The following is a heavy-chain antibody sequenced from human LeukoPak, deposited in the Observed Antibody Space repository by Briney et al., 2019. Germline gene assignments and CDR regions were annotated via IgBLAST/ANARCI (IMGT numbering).Heavy chain of an antibody. D-gene: IGHD3-10*01. CDR3: ARESYYGSGSFYFDY. V-gene: IGHV1-69*04. J-gene: IGHJ4*02. CDR1: GGTFSSYA. Sequence: WASVKVSCKASGGTFSSYAISWVRQAPGQGLEWMGRIIPILGIANYAQKFQGRVTITADKSTSTAYMELSSLRSDDTAVYYCARESYYGSGSFYFDYWGQGTLVTVSS. CDR2: IIPILGIA.